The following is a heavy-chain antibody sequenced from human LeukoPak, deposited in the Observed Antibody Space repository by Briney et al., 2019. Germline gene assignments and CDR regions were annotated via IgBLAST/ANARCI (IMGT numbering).Heavy chain of an antibody. CDR3: ARQWELLYLDY. J-gene: IGHJ4*02. D-gene: IGHD1-26*01. CDR1: GFTFSSYW. Sequence: GGSLRLSCAASGFTFSSYWMSWVRQAPGKGLEWEANIKQDGSEKYYVDSVKGRFTISRDNAKNSLYLQMNSLRAEDTAVYYCARQWELLYLDYWGQGTLVTVSS. V-gene: IGHV3-7*01. CDR2: IKQDGSEK.